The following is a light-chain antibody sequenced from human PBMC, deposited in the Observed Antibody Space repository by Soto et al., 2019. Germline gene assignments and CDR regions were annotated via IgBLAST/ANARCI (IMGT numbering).Light chain of an antibody. J-gene: IGKJ1*01. CDR2: GAS. Sequence: EIVMTQSPATLSVSPGERATLSCRARQSISSYLAWYQQKPGQAPRLLIYGASSKATGVPDRFYGTGSGTDFTLTISRLEPEDFAVYYCQQYSSSPQTCGQGTKGDIK. CDR3: QQYSSSPQT. CDR1: QSISSY. V-gene: IGKV3-20*01.